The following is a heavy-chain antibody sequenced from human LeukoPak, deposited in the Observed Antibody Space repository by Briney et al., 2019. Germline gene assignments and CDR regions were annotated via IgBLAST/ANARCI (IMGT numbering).Heavy chain of an antibody. Sequence: GGSLRLSCAASGFTFSSYAMHWVRQAPGKGLEWVAVISYDGSNKYYADSVKGRFTISRDNSKNTLYLQMNSLRAEDTAVYYCAKDARYCGGDCYGPIDYWGQGTLVTVSS. CDR2: ISYDGSNK. CDR1: GFTFSSYA. V-gene: IGHV3-30*04. D-gene: IGHD2-21*02. J-gene: IGHJ4*02. CDR3: AKDARYCGGDCYGPIDY.